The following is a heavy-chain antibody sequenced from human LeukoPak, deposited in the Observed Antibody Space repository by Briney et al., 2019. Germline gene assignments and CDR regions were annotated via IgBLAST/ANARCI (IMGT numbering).Heavy chain of an antibody. Sequence: SETLSLTCTVSGGSISSGSYYWSWIRQPAGKGLEWIGRIYTSGSTNYHPSLKSRVPISVDTSKNQFSLMLSSVTAADTAVYYCARDGYIATLWGQGTLVTVSS. CDR2: IYTSGST. J-gene: IGHJ4*02. CDR3: ARDGYIATL. CDR1: GGSISSGSYY. V-gene: IGHV4-61*02. D-gene: IGHD6-13*01.